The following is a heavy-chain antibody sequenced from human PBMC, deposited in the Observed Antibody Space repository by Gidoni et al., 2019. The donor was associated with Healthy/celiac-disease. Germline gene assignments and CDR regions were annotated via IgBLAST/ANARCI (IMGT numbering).Heavy chain of an antibody. CDR3: AHTAYIVYGYAFDI. J-gene: IGHJ3*02. D-gene: IGHD3-16*01. V-gene: IGHV2-5*02. CDR2: IYWDDDK. Sequence: QITLKESGPTPVNPTQTLTLTCTFSGFSLRTSGLGVGCIRQPPGKALVWLAIIYWDDDKRYSPSLKSRFTITKDTSKNQVVLTMTNMDPVDTATYYCAHTAYIVYGYAFDIWGQGTMVTVSS. CDR1: GFSLRTSGLG.